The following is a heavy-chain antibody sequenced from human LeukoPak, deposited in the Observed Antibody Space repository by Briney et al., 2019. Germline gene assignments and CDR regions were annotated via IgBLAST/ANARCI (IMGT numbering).Heavy chain of an antibody. D-gene: IGHD2-2*01. CDR3: ARDGIVVVPAAIAQGFDP. CDR2: IYTSGST. CDR1: GGSISSGSYY. V-gene: IGHV4-61*02. J-gene: IGHJ5*02. Sequence: PSETLSLTCTVSGGSISSGSYYWSWIRQPAGKGLEWIGRIYTSGSTNYNPSLKSRVTISVDTSKNQFSLKLSSVTAADTAVYYCARDGIVVVPAAIAQGFDPWGQGTLVTVSS.